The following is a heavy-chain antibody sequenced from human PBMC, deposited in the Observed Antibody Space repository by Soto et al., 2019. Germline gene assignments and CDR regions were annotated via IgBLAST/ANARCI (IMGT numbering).Heavy chain of an antibody. CDR1: GGALTDGGYY. Sequence: QVQLQESGPRLVKPSQPLSLSCSVSGGALTDGGYYWAWIRQHPVKGLEWIGHIFHIGSTHYNPSLRSRVTMSVDTSKNEFSLNLSSVTAADTAVYYCARGGYYDNYFGPWGQGTLVTVSS. D-gene: IGHD1-26*01. CDR3: ARGGYYDNYFGP. CDR2: IFHIGST. V-gene: IGHV4-31*03. J-gene: IGHJ5*02.